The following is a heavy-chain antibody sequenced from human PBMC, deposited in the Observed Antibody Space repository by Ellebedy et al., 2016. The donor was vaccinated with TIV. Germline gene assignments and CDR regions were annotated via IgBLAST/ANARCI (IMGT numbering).Heavy chain of an antibody. J-gene: IGHJ6*04. CDR2: INSGNGNT. Sequence: ASVKVSCNASGYTFTSYAMHWFLQAPGQRLECMGWINSGNGNTKYSQKLQGRVTMTTDTSTSTAYMELSSLRSEDTAVYYSARRDDFWSGDYYYGMDVWGKGTTVTVS. D-gene: IGHD3-3*01. CDR3: ARRDDFWSGDYYYGMDV. CDR1: GYTFTSYA. V-gene: IGHV1-3*01.